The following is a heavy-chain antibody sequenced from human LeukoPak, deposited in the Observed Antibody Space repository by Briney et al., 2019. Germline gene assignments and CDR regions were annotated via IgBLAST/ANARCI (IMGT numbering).Heavy chain of an antibody. Sequence: ASVKVSCKASGYTFTSYGISWVRQAPGQGLEWMGWISAYTGNTKYAQMVQGRLTMTTDTSTSTAYMDLRSLRSDDTAVYFCARDKGYSSGWWAFDIWGQGTMDTVSS. CDR1: GYTFTSYG. V-gene: IGHV1-18*01. CDR2: ISAYTGNT. D-gene: IGHD6-19*01. CDR3: ARDKGYSSGWWAFDI. J-gene: IGHJ3*02.